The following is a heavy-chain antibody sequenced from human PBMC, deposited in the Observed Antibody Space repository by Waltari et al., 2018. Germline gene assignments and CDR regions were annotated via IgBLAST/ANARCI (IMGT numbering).Heavy chain of an antibody. CDR3: ARAFCYRGDGWPRCWFDP. Sequence: QVQLVQSGAEVKKPGASVKVSCKASGYTFTSYGISWVRKAPGQGLEWMGWSKTDNANTNCGQKPPGRVTVTHITSPSTDYGGRRSLRSDDTAGYYCARAFCYRGDGWPRCWFDPGGQGTLVTVSS. CDR2: SKTDNANT. J-gene: IGHJ5*02. CDR1: GYTFTSYG. D-gene: IGHD2-2*02. V-gene: IGHV1-18*01.